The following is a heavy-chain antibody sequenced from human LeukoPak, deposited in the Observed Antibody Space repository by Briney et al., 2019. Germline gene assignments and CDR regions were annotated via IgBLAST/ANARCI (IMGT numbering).Heavy chain of an antibody. CDR3: AAGDYGSGSYYNVPFDY. D-gene: IGHD3-10*01. J-gene: IGHJ4*02. Sequence: GRSLRLSCAASRFTFSNYAMHWVRQAPGKGLEWVTVISFDGTNKYYADSVKGRFTISRDNSKNTLYLQMDSPRAEDTAVYYCAAGDYGSGSYYNVPFDYWGQGTLVTVPS. V-gene: IGHV3-30-3*01. CDR1: RFTFSNYA. CDR2: ISFDGTNK.